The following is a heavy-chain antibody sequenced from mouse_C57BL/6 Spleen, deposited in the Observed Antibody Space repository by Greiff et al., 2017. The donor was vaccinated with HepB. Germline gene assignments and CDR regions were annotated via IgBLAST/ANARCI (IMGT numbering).Heavy chain of an antibody. Sequence: VQLQQSGAELVRPGSSVKLSCKASGYTFTSYWMHWVKQRPIQGLEWIGNIDPSDSETHYNQKFKDKATLTVDKSSSTAYMQLSSLTSEDSAVYYGARWATGRPYYFDYWGQGTTLTVSS. D-gene: IGHD4-1*02. CDR2: IDPSDSET. CDR3: ARWATGRPYYFDY. J-gene: IGHJ2*01. V-gene: IGHV1-52*01. CDR1: GYTFTSYW.